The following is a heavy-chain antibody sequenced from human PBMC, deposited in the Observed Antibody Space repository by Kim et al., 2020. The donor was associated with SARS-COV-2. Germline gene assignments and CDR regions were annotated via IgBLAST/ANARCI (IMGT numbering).Heavy chain of an antibody. V-gene: IGHV3-64*01. CDR1: GFTFSSYA. CDR3: AKGRTGVYYYYGMDV. J-gene: IGHJ6*02. Sequence: GGSLRLSCAASGFTFSSYAMHWVRQAPGKGLEYVSAISSNGGSTYYANSVKGRFTISRDNSKNTLYLQMGSLRAEDMAVYYCAKGRTGVYYYYGMDVWGQGTTVTVSS. D-gene: IGHD3-10*01. CDR2: ISSNGGST.